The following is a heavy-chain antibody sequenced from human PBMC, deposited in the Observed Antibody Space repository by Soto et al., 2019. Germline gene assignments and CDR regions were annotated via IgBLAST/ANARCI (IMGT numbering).Heavy chain of an antibody. J-gene: IGHJ4*02. CDR1: GYAFTTYG. D-gene: IGHD1-1*01. Sequence: QVHLVQSGAEVKKPGASVKVSCKGSGYAFTTYGITWVRQAPGQGLEWMGWISAHNGNTNYAQKLQGRVTVTRDTYTSTDYMERRSLRSDDSAVYYCERGRYGDYWGQGALVTVSS. CDR2: ISAHNGNT. CDR3: ERGRYGDY. V-gene: IGHV1-18*01.